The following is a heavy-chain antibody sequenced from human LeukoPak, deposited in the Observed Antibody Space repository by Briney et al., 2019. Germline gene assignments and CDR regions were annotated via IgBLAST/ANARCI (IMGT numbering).Heavy chain of an antibody. Sequence: GGSLRLSCAASGFTFRNYGMHWVRQAPGKGLEWVAFIRYDGSNKYYADSVKGRFTVSRDNSKNTLYLQMNSLRAEDTAVYYCVRGAYSSSWLNFDYWGQGTLVTVSS. CDR2: IRYDGSNK. CDR1: GFTFRNYG. V-gene: IGHV3-30*02. D-gene: IGHD6-13*01. J-gene: IGHJ4*02. CDR3: VRGAYSSSWLNFDY.